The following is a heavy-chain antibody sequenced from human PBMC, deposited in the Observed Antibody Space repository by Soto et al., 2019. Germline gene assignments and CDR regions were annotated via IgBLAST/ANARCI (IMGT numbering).Heavy chain of an antibody. J-gene: IGHJ4*02. CDR3: AKTGGFSGSSHFIS. CDR1: GITFSSYS. D-gene: IGHD1-26*01. V-gene: IGHV3-23*01. Sequence: DEQLLESGGGLVQPGGSLRLSCAASGITFSSYSMSWVRQSPGKGLEWVSSISSSGDVTYDADSVKGRFTISRDNSKNSLYLQMNSLRAEDTAIYYCAKTGGFSGSSHFISWGQGTLVTVSS. CDR2: ISSSGDVT.